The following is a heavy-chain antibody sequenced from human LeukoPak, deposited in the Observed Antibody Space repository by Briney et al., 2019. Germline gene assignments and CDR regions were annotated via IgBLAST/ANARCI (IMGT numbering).Heavy chain of an antibody. CDR1: GGSFSGYY. V-gene: IGHV4-34*01. J-gene: IGHJ4*02. D-gene: IGHD3-22*01. CDR3: STYYYDSSGYYSNPFDY. Sequence: SETLSLTCAVYGGSFSGYYWSWIRQPPGKGLEWIGEINDSGSTNYNPSLKSRVTISVDTSKNQFSLKLSSVTAADTAVYYCSTYYYDSSGYYSNPFDYWGQGTLVTVSS. CDR2: INDSGST.